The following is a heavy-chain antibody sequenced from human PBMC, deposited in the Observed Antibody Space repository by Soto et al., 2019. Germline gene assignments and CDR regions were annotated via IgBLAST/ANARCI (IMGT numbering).Heavy chain of an antibody. CDR1: GFTFSSYW. CDR3: ARDQGYCSGGSCYVAGY. D-gene: IGHD2-15*01. Sequence: PGGSLRLSCAASGFTFSSYWMHWVRQAPGKGLVWVSRINSDGSSTGYADSVMGRFTISRDNAENTQYLQMNSLRAEDTAVYYCARDQGYCSGGSCYVAGYWGQGTLVTVSS. CDR2: INSDGSST. V-gene: IGHV3-74*01. J-gene: IGHJ4*02.